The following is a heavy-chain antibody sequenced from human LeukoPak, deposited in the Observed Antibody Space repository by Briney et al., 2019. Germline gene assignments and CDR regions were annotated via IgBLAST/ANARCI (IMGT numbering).Heavy chain of an antibody. CDR2: IYPGDSDT. V-gene: IGHV5-51*01. CDR1: GYSFFSHW. Sequence: GESLKISCKTSGYSFFSHWIVWVRQMPGKGLEWLGIIYPGDSDTRYSPSFQGQVTISADKSISTAYLHWSSLRASDTAMYYCARRPSYDFWSGYYGVDGLDVWGQGTMVTVSS. D-gene: IGHD3-3*01. CDR3: ARRPSYDFWSGYYGVDGLDV. J-gene: IGHJ3*01.